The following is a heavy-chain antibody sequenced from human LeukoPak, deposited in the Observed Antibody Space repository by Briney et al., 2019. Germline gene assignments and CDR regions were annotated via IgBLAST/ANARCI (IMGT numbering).Heavy chain of an antibody. CDR3: ARDQELYYFDY. D-gene: IGHD1-1*01. CDR2: ISYDGSNK. CDR1: GXTFSTYA. Sequence: GGSLRLPCAASGXTFSTYAMHWVRQAPGKGLEWVAAISYDGSNKNYADSVKGRFTTSRDNSKNTLYLQMNSLRAEDTAVYYCARDQELYYFDYWGQGTLVTVSS. J-gene: IGHJ4*02. V-gene: IGHV3-30-3*01.